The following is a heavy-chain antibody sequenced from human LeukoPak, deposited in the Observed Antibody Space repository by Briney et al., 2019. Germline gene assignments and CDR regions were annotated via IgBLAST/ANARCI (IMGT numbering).Heavy chain of an antibody. J-gene: IGHJ4*02. CDR3: ARGQTVPGAKYYFDF. Sequence: GGSLRLSCEASGFIFSAYIMDWVRQAPGMGLEWVSFTRSKIYGGAPEYAASVRGRFSVSRDDSESVAYLQMNNLKSEDTGVYYCARGQTVPGAKYYFDFWSPGTLVTVSS. CDR1: GFIFSAYI. D-gene: IGHD2/OR15-2a*01. V-gene: IGHV3-49*04. CDR2: TRSKIYGGAP.